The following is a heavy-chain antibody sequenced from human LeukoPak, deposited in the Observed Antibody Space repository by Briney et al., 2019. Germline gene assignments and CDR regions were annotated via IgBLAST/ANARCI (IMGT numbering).Heavy chain of an antibody. D-gene: IGHD3-22*01. V-gene: IGHV3-11*01. Sequence: PSQTLSLTCTVSGGSISSGGYYWSWIRQAPGKGLEWVSYISSSGSTIYYADSVKGRFTISRDNAKNSPYLQMNSLRAEDTAVYYCARVVVSDFDYWGQGTLVTVSS. CDR1: GGSISSGGYY. J-gene: IGHJ4*02. CDR3: ARVVVSDFDY. CDR2: ISSSGSTI.